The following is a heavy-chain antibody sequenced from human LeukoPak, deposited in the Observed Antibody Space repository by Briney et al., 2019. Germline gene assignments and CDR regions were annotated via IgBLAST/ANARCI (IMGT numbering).Heavy chain of an antibody. J-gene: IGHJ4*02. CDR3: ARDWGSERDLLTGYYIY. D-gene: IGHD3-9*01. CDR1: GYTFTSYY. CDR2: INPSGGST. Sequence: ASVKASCKTSGYTFTSYYMHWVRQAPGQGLDWMGMINPSGGSTSYAQKFQGRVTMTRDTSTSTVYMELSSLRSEDTAVYYCARDWGSERDLLTGYYIYWGQGTLVTVSS. V-gene: IGHV1-46*01.